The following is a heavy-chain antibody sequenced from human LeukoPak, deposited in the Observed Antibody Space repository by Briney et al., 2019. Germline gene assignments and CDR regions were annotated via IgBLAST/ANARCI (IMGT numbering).Heavy chain of an antibody. Sequence: SSETLSLTCTVSGGSISNYYWSWIRQPPGKGLEWIGYIYTSGSTNYNPSLKSRVTISVDTSKYQFSLKLSSVTAADTAVYYCARGYSSSSPFDYWGQGTLVTVSS. CDR1: GGSISNYY. D-gene: IGHD6-13*01. V-gene: IGHV4-4*09. CDR3: ARGYSSSSPFDY. CDR2: IYTSGST. J-gene: IGHJ4*02.